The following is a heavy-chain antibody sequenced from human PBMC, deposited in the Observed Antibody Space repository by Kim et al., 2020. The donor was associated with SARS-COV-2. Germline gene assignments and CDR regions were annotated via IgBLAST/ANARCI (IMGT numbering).Heavy chain of an antibody. J-gene: IGHJ3*02. V-gene: IGHV4-31*03. D-gene: IGHD3-3*01. Sequence: SETLSLTCTVSGGSISSGGYYWSWIRQHPGKGLEWIGYIYYSGSTYYNPSLKSRVTISVDTSKNQFSLKLSSVTAEDTAVYYCARAETRITIFGVVIILAFDIWGQGTMVTVSS. CDR3: ARAETRITIFGVVIILAFDI. CDR2: IYYSGST. CDR1: GGSISSGGYY.